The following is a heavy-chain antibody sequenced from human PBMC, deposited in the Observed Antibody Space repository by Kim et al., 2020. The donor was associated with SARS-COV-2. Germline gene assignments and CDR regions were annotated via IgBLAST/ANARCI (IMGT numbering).Heavy chain of an antibody. D-gene: IGHD3-22*01. CDR3: ARGDRDSSGYYPPYYYGMDV. Sequence: RVTISVDTSKNQFSLKLSSVTAADTAVYYCARGDRDSSGYYPPYYYGMDVWGQGTTVTVSS. V-gene: IGHV4-59*09. J-gene: IGHJ6*02.